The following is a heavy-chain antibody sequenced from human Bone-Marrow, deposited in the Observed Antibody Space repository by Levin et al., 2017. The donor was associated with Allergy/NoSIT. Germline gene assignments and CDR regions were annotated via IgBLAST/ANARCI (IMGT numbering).Heavy chain of an antibody. V-gene: IGHV4-30-4*01. CDR3: ARGYGAGSYYYYGLDV. CDR1: GGSVSSGNYF. Sequence: SETLSLTCNVSGGSVSSGNYFWTWIRQSPGKGLEWIGYIYYHEYTYSNPSLKSRLTISEDTSKNQVSLKLASVTAADTAVYYCARGYGAGSYYYYGLDVWGQGTTVTVS. D-gene: IGHD3-10*01. J-gene: IGHJ6*02. CDR2: IYYHEYT.